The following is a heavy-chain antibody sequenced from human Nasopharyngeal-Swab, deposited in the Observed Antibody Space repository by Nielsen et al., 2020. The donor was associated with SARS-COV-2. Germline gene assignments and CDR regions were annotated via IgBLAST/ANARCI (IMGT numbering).Heavy chain of an antibody. CDR1: GFTFTSYG. D-gene: IGHD1-26*01. V-gene: IGHV3-33*01. J-gene: IGHJ4*02. CDR3: ARVRGDSGSYWEYYFDH. CDR2: IWYDGSKK. Sequence: GGSLRLSCAASGFTFTSYGMHWVRQAPGKGLEWVAVIWYDGSKKYYADSVKGRFTISRDNSKNTLYLQMNSLRAEDTAVYYCARVRGDSGSYWEYYFDHWGQGTVVTVSS.